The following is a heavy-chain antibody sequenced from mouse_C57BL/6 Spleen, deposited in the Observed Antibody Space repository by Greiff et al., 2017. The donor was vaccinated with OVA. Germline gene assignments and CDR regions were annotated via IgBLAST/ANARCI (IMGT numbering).Heavy chain of an antibody. Sequence: VQLQQPGAELVRPGSSVKLSCKASGYTFTSYWMDWVKQRPGQGLEWIGNIYPSDSETHYNQKFKDKATLTVDKSYSKAYMQLSILTSEDSSVYYCARDGYYLYAMDYWGQGTSVTVSS. J-gene: IGHJ4*01. CDR3: ARDGYYLYAMDY. CDR1: GYTFTSYW. CDR2: IYPSDSET. D-gene: IGHD2-3*01. V-gene: IGHV1-61*01.